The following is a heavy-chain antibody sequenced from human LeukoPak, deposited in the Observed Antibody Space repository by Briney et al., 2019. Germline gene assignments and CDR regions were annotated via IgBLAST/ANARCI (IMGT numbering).Heavy chain of an antibody. CDR3: ARDFKDWDSSSWLDY. V-gene: IGHV4-4*07. CDR2: IYTSGST. CDR1: GGSISSYY. J-gene: IGHJ4*02. D-gene: IGHD6-13*01. Sequence: SETLSXTCTVSGGSISSYYWSWIRQPAGKGLEWIGRIYTSGSTNYNPSLKSRVTMSVDTSKNQFSLKLSSVTAADTAVYYCARDFKDWDSSSWLDYWGQGTLVTVSS.